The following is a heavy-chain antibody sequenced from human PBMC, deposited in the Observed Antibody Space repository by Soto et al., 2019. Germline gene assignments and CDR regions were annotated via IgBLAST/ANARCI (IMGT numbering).Heavy chain of an antibody. D-gene: IGHD2-2*01. Sequence: SETLSLTCTVSGGSISSSSYYWGWIHQPPGKGLEWIGSIYYSGSTYYNPSLKSRVTISVDTSKNQFSLKLSSVTAADTAVYYCARHEGIVVVPAALDYWGQGTLVTVSS. V-gene: IGHV4-39*01. CDR1: GGSISSSSYY. CDR3: ARHEGIVVVPAALDY. J-gene: IGHJ4*02. CDR2: IYYSGST.